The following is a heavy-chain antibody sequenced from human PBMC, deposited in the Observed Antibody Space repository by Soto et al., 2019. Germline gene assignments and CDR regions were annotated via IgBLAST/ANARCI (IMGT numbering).Heavy chain of an antibody. CDR1: GDSFNDYY. CDR3: ARGSGGATATLDYYYFYMDV. V-gene: IGHV1-2*02. CDR2: INPNGGAT. J-gene: IGHJ6*03. Sequence: ASVKVSCKTSGDSFNDYYIHWVRQAPGQGLEWLGWINPNGGATKYAQKFQGRVTVTRDTSIRTVYMELGSLRSDDTAVYYCARGSGGATATLDYYYFYMDVWGKGTTVTVSS. D-gene: IGHD5-12*01.